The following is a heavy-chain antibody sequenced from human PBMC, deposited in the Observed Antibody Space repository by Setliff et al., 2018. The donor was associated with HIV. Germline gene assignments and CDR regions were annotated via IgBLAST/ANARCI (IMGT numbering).Heavy chain of an antibody. J-gene: IGHJ4*02. CDR2: IWYDGSNK. CDR3: ARGKSTVTTNSFDN. D-gene: IGHD4-4*01. V-gene: IGHV3-33*01. CDR1: GFTFSNYG. Sequence: GGSLRLSCAASGFTFSNYGMHWVRQAPGKGLEWVAVIWYDGSNKFYADFVKGRFTISRDKSKDTLFLQMNTRRAEDTAVYYCARGKSTVTTNSFDNWGQGTLVTVSS.